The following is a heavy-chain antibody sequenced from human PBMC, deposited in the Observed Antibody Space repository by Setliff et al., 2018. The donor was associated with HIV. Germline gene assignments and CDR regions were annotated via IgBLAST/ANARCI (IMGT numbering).Heavy chain of an antibody. CDR3: ARAPPINFWSGYYTGPQGWFDS. Sequence: ASVKVSCKASGYNFTILGITWVRQAPGQGLEWMGWISAYNGNTNYAQKLQGRITLTIDTVTTTAYMDLRSLTSDDTAMNYCARAPPINFWSGYYTGPQGWFDSWGQGSLVTVSS. CDR1: GYNFTILG. J-gene: IGHJ5*01. D-gene: IGHD3-3*01. V-gene: IGHV1-18*01. CDR2: ISAYNGNT.